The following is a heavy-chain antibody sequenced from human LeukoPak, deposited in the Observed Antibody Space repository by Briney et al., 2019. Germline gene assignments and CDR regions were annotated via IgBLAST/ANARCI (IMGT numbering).Heavy chain of an antibody. V-gene: IGHV3-53*01. Sequence: PGGSLRLSCAASGFTVSSNYMSWVRQAPGKGLEWVSVIYSGGSTYYADSVKGRFTISRDNSKNTLYLQMNSLRAEDTAVYYCAKEVAVAGTTPFDYWGQGTLVTVSS. CDR1: GFTVSSNY. CDR2: IYSGGST. CDR3: AKEVAVAGTTPFDY. D-gene: IGHD6-19*01. J-gene: IGHJ4*02.